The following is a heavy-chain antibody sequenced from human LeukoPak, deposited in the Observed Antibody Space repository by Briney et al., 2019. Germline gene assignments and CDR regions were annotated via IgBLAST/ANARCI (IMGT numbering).Heavy chain of an antibody. CDR3: ARSTFTIFGVVEYYFDY. D-gene: IGHD3-3*01. CDR2: IYHSGST. V-gene: IGHV4-30-2*01. CDR1: GASISSAGYY. J-gene: IGHJ4*02. Sequence: SQTLSLTCTVSGASISSAGYYWSWIRQPPGKGLEWIGYIYHSGSTYYNPSLKSRVTISVDTSKNQFSLKLTSVTAADTAVYYCARSTFTIFGVVEYYFDYWGQGILVTVSS.